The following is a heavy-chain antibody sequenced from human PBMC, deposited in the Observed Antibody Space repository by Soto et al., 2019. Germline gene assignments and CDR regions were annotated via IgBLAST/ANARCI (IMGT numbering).Heavy chain of an antibody. CDR1: GFTFRSYA. CDR2: ISGTDGST. D-gene: IGHD2-21*02. J-gene: IGHJ4*02. V-gene: IGHV3-23*01. CDR3: ASPNCGGDCYEADY. Sequence: XGSLQLSCAASGFTFRSYAMSWVRQAPGKGLEWVSAISGTDGSTYYADSVRGRFTISRDNSKNTLYLQMSSLRVEDTAVYYCASPNCGGDCYEADYWGQGTLVTVSS.